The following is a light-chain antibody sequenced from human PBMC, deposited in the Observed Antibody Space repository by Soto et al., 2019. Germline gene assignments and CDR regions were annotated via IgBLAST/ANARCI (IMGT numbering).Light chain of an antibody. V-gene: IGLV2-14*01. J-gene: IGLJ2*01. Sequence: QSALTQPASVSGSPGQSITISCTGTSSDVGGYNYVSWYQQYPGKAPNLLIYDVSNRPSGVSNRFSGSKSGNTASLTISGLQAEDEADYYCSSHTSSSTLVVFGGGTKVTVL. CDR3: SSHTSSSTLVV. CDR2: DVS. CDR1: SSDVGGYNY.